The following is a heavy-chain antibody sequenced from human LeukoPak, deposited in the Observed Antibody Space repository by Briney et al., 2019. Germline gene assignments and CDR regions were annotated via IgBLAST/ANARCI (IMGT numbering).Heavy chain of an antibody. Sequence: PGGSLRLSCAASGFTFSSYAMSWVRQAPGKGLEWVSAISGSGGSTYYADSVKGRFTISRDNSKNTLYLQMNNLRAEDTAVYYCAKHGGSYRYYFDYWGQGTLVTVSS. CDR1: GFTFSSYA. CDR2: ISGSGGST. D-gene: IGHD1-26*01. V-gene: IGHV3-23*01. CDR3: AKHGGSYRYYFDY. J-gene: IGHJ4*02.